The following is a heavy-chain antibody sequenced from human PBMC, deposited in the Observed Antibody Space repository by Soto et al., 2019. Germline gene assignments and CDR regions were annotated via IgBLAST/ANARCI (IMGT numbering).Heavy chain of an antibody. CDR1: GGTFSSYA. CDR2: IIPIFGTA. Sequence: ASVKVSCKASGGTFSSYAISWVRQAPGQGLEWMGGIIPIFGTANYAQKFQGRVTITADESTSTAYMELSSLRSEDTAVYYCASKYDFWSGYRRGEAYGMDVWGQGTTVTVSS. V-gene: IGHV1-69*13. J-gene: IGHJ6*02. CDR3: ASKYDFWSGYRRGEAYGMDV. D-gene: IGHD3-3*01.